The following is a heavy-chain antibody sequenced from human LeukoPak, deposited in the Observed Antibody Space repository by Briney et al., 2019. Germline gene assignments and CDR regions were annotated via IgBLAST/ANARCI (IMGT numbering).Heavy chain of an antibody. CDR3: VRDIPGYCSSTTSSSPGY. Sequence: ASVKDSCKASAYTFTSYGTSWVPHAPGQGLQWMVWISAYNGNTNYAQKLHGRATMTTDTSTSTDHMELRSLRSERTAVYYCVRDIPGYCSSTTSSSPGYSGQGTLVTVSS. V-gene: IGHV1-18*01. CDR1: AYTFTSYG. CDR2: ISAYNGNT. J-gene: IGHJ4*02. D-gene: IGHD2-2*01.